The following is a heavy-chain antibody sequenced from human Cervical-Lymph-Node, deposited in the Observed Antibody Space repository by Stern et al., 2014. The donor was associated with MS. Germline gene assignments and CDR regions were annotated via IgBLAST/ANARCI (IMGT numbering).Heavy chain of an antibody. CDR3: VYTLPSED. V-gene: IGHV1-69*01. D-gene: IGHD4-11*01. J-gene: IGHJ4*02. CDR1: GGNFSAYA. CDR2: PIPIFDAP. Sequence: EPLVQSGAEVKKPGSSVKVSCKASGGNFSAYAVNWVRQAPGQGLEWVGGPIPIFDAPIYPRKFQGRLTITADVATSTSHMQLSSLRPADTAIYYCVYTLPSEDWGQGFLVTVSS.